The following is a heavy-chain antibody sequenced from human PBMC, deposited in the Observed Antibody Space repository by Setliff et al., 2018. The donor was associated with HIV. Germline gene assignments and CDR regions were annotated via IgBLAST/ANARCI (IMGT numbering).Heavy chain of an antibody. CDR2: SVVGSGNT. CDR1: GFTFTSSS. J-gene: IGHJ6*02. D-gene: IGHD3-10*01. Sequence: SVKVSCKASGFTFTSSSIQRVRQSRGQSLEWIGWSVVGSGNTDYAQKFHERVTITRDMSTSTAYMELSSLRSEDAAVYYCAAGQSTMIRGARYYYHYGVDVWGQGTTVTVTS. V-gene: IGHV1-58*02. CDR3: AAGQSTMIRGARYYYHYGVDV.